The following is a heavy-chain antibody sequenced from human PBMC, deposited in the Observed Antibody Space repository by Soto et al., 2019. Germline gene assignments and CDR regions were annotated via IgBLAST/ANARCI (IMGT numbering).Heavy chain of an antibody. V-gene: IGHV3-33*01. D-gene: IGHD2-2*01. Sequence: PGGSLRLSCAASGFTFSSYGMHWVRQAPGKGLEWVAVIWYDGSNKYYADSVKGRFTISRDNSKNTLYLQMNSLRAEDTAVYYCARGGPAAHYYYYMDVWGKGTTVTVSS. CDR3: ARGGPAAHYYYYMDV. J-gene: IGHJ6*03. CDR1: GFTFSSYG. CDR2: IWYDGSNK.